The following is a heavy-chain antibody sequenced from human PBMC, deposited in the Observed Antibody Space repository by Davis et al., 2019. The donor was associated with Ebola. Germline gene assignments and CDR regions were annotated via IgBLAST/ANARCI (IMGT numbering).Heavy chain of an antibody. V-gene: IGHV1-18*01. J-gene: IGHJ5*02. Sequence: VSVKVSCKASGYSFASCSVTWVRRAPGQGLEWIGWISPYHGDTNYAQKFQGRVSMTTDTSTSTAYMELRSLRSDDTAVYYCARVGSNWDFWSWGNWFDPWGQGTLVTVSS. D-gene: IGHD3-3*01. CDR2: ISPYHGDT. CDR1: GYSFASCS. CDR3: ARVGSNWDFWSWGNWFDP.